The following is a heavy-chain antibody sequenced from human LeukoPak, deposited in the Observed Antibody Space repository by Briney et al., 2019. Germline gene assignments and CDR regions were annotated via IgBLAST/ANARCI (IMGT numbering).Heavy chain of an antibody. CDR3: ARDSFHTY. V-gene: IGHV3-23*01. Sequence: PGGSLRLSCEASGFIFSSYAMSWVRQAPGKGLEWVSGISGSGGSTYYADSVKGRFTISRDNSKDTLYLQMNSLRAEDTAVYYCARDSFHTYWGQGTLVTVSS. J-gene: IGHJ4*02. CDR1: GFIFSSYA. D-gene: IGHD3-16*02. CDR2: ISGSGGST.